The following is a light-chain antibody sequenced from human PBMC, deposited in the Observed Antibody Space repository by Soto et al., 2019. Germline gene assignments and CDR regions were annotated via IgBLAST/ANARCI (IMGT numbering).Light chain of an antibody. CDR3: QQLNSYPIT. J-gene: IGKJ5*01. V-gene: IGKV1-9*01. CDR2: TVA. Sequence: DIQLTQSPTFMSASVGDSVTITCRASQVISDYIAWYQQKPGTAPKLLIYTVATLQSGVTSRFSGSGSGTEFTLTISSLQPEDFATYYCQQLNSYPITFGQGTRLEIK. CDR1: QVISDY.